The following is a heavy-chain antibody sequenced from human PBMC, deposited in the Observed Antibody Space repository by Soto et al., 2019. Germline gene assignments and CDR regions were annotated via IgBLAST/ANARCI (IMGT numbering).Heavy chain of an antibody. D-gene: IGHD6-13*01. CDR2: TYYRSKWYN. CDR3: ARELHNRYSSSWYGGLVAFDI. V-gene: IGHV6-1*01. Sequence: SQTLSLTCAISGDSVSSNSAAWNWIRQSPSRGLEWLGRTYYRSKWYNDYAVSVKSRITINPDTSKNQFSLQLNSVTPEDTAVYYCARELHNRYSSSWYGGLVAFDIWGQGTMVTVSS. CDR1: GDSVSSNSAA. J-gene: IGHJ3*02.